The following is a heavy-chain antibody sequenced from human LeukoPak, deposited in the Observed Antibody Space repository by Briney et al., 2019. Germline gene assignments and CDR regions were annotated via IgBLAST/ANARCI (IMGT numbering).Heavy chain of an antibody. CDR2: IYQNGST. V-gene: IGHV4-59*12. CDR1: GASFSRYF. CDR3: ARADYGDYAFDY. J-gene: IGHJ4*02. Sequence: SETLSLTCTVSGASFSRYFWSWVRQPPGKGLEWIGHIYQNGSTNLNPSLKSRVTLSIDTSKSQFSLKLSSVTAAGTAVYYCARADYGDYAFDYWGQGTLVTVSS. D-gene: IGHD4-17*01.